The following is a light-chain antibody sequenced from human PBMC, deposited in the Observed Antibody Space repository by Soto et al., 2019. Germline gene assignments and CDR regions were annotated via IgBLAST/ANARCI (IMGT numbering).Light chain of an antibody. CDR1: SSDVGGYNY. CDR3: SSYTSSSTLV. J-gene: IGLJ2*01. Sequence: QSALPQPASVSGSPGQSITIPCTGTSSDVGGYNYVSWYQQHPGKAPKLMIYEVSNRPSGVSNRFCGSKSGNTASLTISGLQAEDEADYYCSSYTSSSTLVFGGGTKLTVL. CDR2: EVS. V-gene: IGLV2-14*01.